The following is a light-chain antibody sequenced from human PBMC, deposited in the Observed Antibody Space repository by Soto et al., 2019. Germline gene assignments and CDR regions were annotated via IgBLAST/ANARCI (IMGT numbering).Light chain of an antibody. Sequence: QPVLTQPPSAPGTPGQRVSISCSGRSYNIGSNYVYWYQQLPGTAPKLLMYTNNQRPSGVPDRFSGSKSGTSASLAISGLRSEDEADYYCATWDDSLSGWVFGGGTKVTVL. V-gene: IGLV1-47*02. CDR3: ATWDDSLSGWV. CDR2: TNN. CDR1: SYNIGSNY. J-gene: IGLJ3*02.